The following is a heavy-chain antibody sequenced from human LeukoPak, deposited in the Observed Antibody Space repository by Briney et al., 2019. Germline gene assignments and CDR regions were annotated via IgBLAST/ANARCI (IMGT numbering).Heavy chain of an antibody. CDR2: ISHSGGT. D-gene: IGHD5-24*01. CDR3: ARGQRWLLNFGYFDL. Sequence: SETLSLTCAVYGGPFSGYYWNWIRQPPGKGLEWIGEISHSGGTNYNPSLKSRVTISVDTSKNQFSLKLSSVTAADTAVYYCARGQRWLLNFGYFDLWGRGTLVIVSS. V-gene: IGHV4-34*01. J-gene: IGHJ2*01. CDR1: GGPFSGYY.